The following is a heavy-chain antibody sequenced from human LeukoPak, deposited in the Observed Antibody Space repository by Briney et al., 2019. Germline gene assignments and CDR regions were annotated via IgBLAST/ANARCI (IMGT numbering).Heavy chain of an antibody. CDR1: GYYFTSYW. J-gene: IGHJ4*02. D-gene: IGHD3-3*02. Sequence: GESLKISCKGSGYYFTSYWIAWVRQMPGKGLEWMGIIYPGGSETRYSPSFQGQVTISADKSVSTAYLQWSSLKTSDTAIYYCARLHSYYFDFRGQGTLVTVSS. CDR2: IYPGGSET. CDR3: ARLHSYYFDF. V-gene: IGHV5-51*01.